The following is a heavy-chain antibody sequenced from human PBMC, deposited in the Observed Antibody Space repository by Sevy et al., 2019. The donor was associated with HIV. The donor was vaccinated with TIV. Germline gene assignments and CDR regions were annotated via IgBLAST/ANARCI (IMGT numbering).Heavy chain of an antibody. CDR1: GFTVSSNS. J-gene: IGHJ6*03. Sequence: GGSLRLSCAASGFTVSSNSMSWVRQAPGKGLEWVSVIYSGGSTYYADSVKGRFTISRDNSKNTLYLQMNSLRAEDTAVYYCARDAWEYYDSSGAYYYYMDVWGKGTTVTVSS. CDR3: ARDAWEYYDSSGAYYYYMDV. CDR2: IYSGGST. D-gene: IGHD3-22*01. V-gene: IGHV3-53*01.